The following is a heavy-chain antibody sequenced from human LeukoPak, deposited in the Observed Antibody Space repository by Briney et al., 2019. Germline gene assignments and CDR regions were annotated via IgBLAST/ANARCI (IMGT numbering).Heavy chain of an antibody. CDR3: ARHHPHSYTNDFDI. J-gene: IGHJ3*02. Sequence: KPSETLSLMCTVSGVPISSYYWIWIRQPPGKGLEGIGSINHSGSTNFNSLLKSPATISVDPSKNQFSLKLTSVSAADTAVYYCARHHPHSYTNDFDIWGPGTMVTVSS. V-gene: IGHV4-59*08. CDR2: INHSGST. CDR1: GVPISSYY. D-gene: IGHD3-16*02.